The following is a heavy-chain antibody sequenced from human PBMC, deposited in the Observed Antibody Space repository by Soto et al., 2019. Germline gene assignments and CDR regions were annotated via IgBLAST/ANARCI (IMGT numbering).Heavy chain of an antibody. CDR1: GICFRDCH. V-gene: IGHV3-11*01. CDR2: INTIGATI. J-gene: IGHJ5*02. Sequence: VHLVESGGGLVKPGGSLRLSGAASGICFRDCHTTWFRHAAGKAQEWVSYINTIGATIYYPDSVNGLFTIPRDNAENSLYIQMNSLRAADTAVYYCARESWYKFDPWGQGTPVTVSA. CDR3: ARESWYKFDP. D-gene: IGHD1-1*01.